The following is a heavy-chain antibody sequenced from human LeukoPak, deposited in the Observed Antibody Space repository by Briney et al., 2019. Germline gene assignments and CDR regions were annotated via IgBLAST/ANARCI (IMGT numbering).Heavy chain of an antibody. V-gene: IGHV4-38-2*01. Sequence: SETLSLTCAVSGYSISSDYYWGWIRQPPGKGLEWIGSIHHSGITYCSPSLKSRVTISVDTSKNQFSLKLSSVTAADTAVYYCARHMPIAAAGDEKYFQHWGQGTLVTVPS. D-gene: IGHD6-13*01. CDR3: ARHMPIAAAGDEKYFQH. CDR1: GYSISSDYY. J-gene: IGHJ1*01. CDR2: IHHSGIT.